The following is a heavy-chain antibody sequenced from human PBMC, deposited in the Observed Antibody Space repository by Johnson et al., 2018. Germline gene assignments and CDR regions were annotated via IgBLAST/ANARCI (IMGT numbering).Heavy chain of an antibody. CDR2: INHSGST. Sequence: QVQLQQWGAGQLKPSETLSLTCAVYGGSFGGYYWTWIRQPPGKGLEWIGEINHSGSTNYNPSLKSRLTITVDTSNNQFSLKLTSVTAAETAVYYCARLVYTSRDYYYYMDVWGKGTTVTVSS. V-gene: IGHV4-34*01. J-gene: IGHJ6*03. D-gene: IGHD2-8*01. CDR1: GGSFGGYY. CDR3: ARLVYTSRDYYYYMDV.